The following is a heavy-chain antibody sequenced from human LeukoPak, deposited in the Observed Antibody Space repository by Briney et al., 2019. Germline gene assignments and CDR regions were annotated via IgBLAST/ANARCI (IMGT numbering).Heavy chain of an antibody. D-gene: IGHD3-10*01. Sequence: GGSLRLSCTVSGFTVSSNSMSWVRQAPGKGLEWVSFIYSGGSTYYADSVKGRFTISRDNSKNTLYLQMNSLRAEDTAVYYCAKGLPYYGSGDFDYWGQGTLVTVSS. J-gene: IGHJ4*02. CDR1: GFTVSSNS. CDR3: AKGLPYYGSGDFDY. CDR2: IYSGGST. V-gene: IGHV3-53*01.